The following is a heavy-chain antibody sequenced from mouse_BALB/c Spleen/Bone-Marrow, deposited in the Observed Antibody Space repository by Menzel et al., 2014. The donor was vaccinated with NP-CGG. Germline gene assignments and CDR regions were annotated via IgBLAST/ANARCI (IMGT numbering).Heavy chain of an antibody. Sequence: VMLVESGPGLVAPSQSLSIICTVSGFSLSRYNIHWVRQPPGKGLEWLGMIWGGGSTDYNSALKSRLSISKDNPKSQVFLKMNSLQTDDTAMYYCARGRPGYFDVWGAGTTVTVSS. D-gene: IGHD2-12*01. CDR1: GFSLSRYN. V-gene: IGHV2-6-4*01. CDR2: IWGGGST. CDR3: ARGRPGYFDV. J-gene: IGHJ1*01.